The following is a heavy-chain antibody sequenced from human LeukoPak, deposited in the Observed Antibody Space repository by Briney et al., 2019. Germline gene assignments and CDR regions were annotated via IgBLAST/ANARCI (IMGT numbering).Heavy chain of an antibody. CDR2: ISSSGTNI. V-gene: IGHV3-21*01. Sequence: GSLRLSCAASGFTFSSYSMIWVRQAPGKGLEWVSSISSSGTNIFYADSVKGRFTISRDNAKNSLYLQMNSLTVEDTAVYYCAGDWGPGYFYYWGQGTLVTVSS. J-gene: IGHJ4*02. CDR3: AGDWGPGYFYY. CDR1: GFTFSSYS. D-gene: IGHD7-27*01.